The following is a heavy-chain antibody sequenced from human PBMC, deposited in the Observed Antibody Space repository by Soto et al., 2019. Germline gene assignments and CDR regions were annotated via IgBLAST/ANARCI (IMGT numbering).Heavy chain of an antibody. D-gene: IGHD3-9*01. V-gene: IGHV4-39*01. CDR2: IYYRGDT. CDR1: GDSINSDNYY. J-gene: IGHJ4*02. CDR3: ARLEGLATISYYFDY. Sequence: PSETLSLTCSVSGDSINSDNYYWGWIRQPPGKGLEWIGSIYYRGDTYYNPSLKTRVTISLDKSKSQFSLKLNSVTAADSAVYFCARLEGLATISYYFDYWGQGTLVTVSS.